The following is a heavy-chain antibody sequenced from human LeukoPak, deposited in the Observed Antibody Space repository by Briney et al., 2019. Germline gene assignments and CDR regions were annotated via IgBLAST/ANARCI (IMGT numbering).Heavy chain of an antibody. V-gene: IGHV4-59*08. CDR2: IYYSGST. Sequence: PSETLSLTCTVSGGSISSYYWSWMRQPPGKGLEWIGYIYYSGSTNYNPSLKSRVTISVDTSKNQFSLKLSSVTAADTAVYYCASQPLSIAAAVSWGQGTLVTVSS. D-gene: IGHD6-13*01. CDR3: ASQPLSIAAAVS. J-gene: IGHJ1*01. CDR1: GGSISSYY.